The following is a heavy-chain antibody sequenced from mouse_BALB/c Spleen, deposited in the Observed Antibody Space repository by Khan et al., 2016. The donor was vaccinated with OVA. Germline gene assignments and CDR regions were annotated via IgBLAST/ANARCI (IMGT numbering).Heavy chain of an antibody. J-gene: IGHJ4*01. CDR1: GFSLTGYG. CDR3: ARAYYDNYRGAMEN. D-gene: IGHD2-1*01. Sequence: QVQLKESGPGLVAPSQSLSITCTVSGFSLTGYGVNWVRQPPGKGLEWLGMIWGEGSTTYNSTRKSRLILSNENTTSLVFLKNDNMYTDETGRYYCARAYYDNYRGAMENWGQGTSVTVSS. V-gene: IGHV2-6-7*01. CDR2: IWGEGST.